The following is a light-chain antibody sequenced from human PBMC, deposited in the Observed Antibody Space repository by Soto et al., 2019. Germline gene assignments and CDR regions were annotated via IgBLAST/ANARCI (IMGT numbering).Light chain of an antibody. CDR3: QQYRSSPPEFT. J-gene: IGKJ3*01. CDR1: QSVSSSY. Sequence: EIVLTQSPGTLSLSPGERATLSCRASQSVSSSYLSWYQQRPGQAPMLLFFAASYRSTGVPGRFSGSGSGTDFTLTISRLQPEDFAVYYCQQYRSSPPEFTFGPGTKVDSK. V-gene: IGKV3-20*01. CDR2: AAS.